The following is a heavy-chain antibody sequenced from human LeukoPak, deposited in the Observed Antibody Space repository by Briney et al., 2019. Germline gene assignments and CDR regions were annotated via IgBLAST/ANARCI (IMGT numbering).Heavy chain of an antibody. Sequence: SETLSLTCTVSGGSISSSYWSWIRQPPGKGLEWIGYIYYTGSTTYNPSLKSRVTISVDTSKNQFSLKLSSVTAADTAVYYCARKGYSISWYSPWGQGTLVTVSS. CDR2: IYYTGST. J-gene: IGHJ5*02. D-gene: IGHD6-13*01. V-gene: IGHV4-59*12. CDR3: ARKGYSISWYSP. CDR1: GGSISSSY.